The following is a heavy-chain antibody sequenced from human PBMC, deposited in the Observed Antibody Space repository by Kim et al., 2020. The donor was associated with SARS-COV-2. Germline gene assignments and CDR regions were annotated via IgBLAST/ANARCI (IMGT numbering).Heavy chain of an antibody. CDR3: ARFALEARGFDY. CDR2: INHSGST. V-gene: IGHV4-34*01. Sequence: SETLSLTCAVYGGSFSGYYWSWIRQPPGKGLEWIGEINHSGSTNYNPSLKSRVTISVDTSKNQFSLKLSSVTAADTAVYYCARFALEARGFDYWGQGTLVTVSS. CDR1: GGSFSGYY. J-gene: IGHJ4*02. D-gene: IGHD3-10*01.